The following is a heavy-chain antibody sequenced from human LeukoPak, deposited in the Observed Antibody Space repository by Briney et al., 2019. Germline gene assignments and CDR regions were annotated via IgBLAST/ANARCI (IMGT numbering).Heavy chain of an antibody. D-gene: IGHD1-1*01. CDR2: ISPTNGNT. Sequence: GASVNVSCKALGYSFETSSLTWVRQAPGQRPEWMGWISPTNGNTYYAQGLQGRVSMTTDTSTGTAYMELRSLRSDDTAVYYCARVGNSHNWGGALNIWGQGTMVAV. CDR1: GYSFETSS. J-gene: IGHJ3*02. CDR3: ARVGNSHNWGGALNI. V-gene: IGHV1-18*01.